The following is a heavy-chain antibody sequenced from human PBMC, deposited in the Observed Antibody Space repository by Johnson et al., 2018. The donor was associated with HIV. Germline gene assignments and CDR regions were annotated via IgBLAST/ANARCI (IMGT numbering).Heavy chain of an antibody. D-gene: IGHD5-18*01. CDR2: ISYDGSNK. J-gene: IGHJ3*02. CDR1: RFTFSSYV. V-gene: IGHV3-30-3*01. CDR3: VRDLYSYEDAFDI. Sequence: QVQLVESGGGLVQPGGSLRLSCAASRFTFSSYVMHWVRQASGKGLEWVAVISYDGSNKYYADSVKGRFTISRDNAKNTLYLQMNSLRAEDTAVYYCVRDLYSYEDAFDIWGQGTMVTVSS.